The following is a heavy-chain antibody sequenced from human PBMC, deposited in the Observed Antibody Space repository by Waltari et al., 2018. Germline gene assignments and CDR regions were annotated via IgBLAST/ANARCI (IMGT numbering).Heavy chain of an antibody. CDR3: ARDWRYYTGPDY. Sequence: QVQLVESGGGVVQPGRSLRLSCAASEFTFITSAFHWVRQAPGKGLEWVAAISSDGNKAFYADSVKGRFTISRDNSKNTVYLQLNSLKPDDTAMYYCARDWRYYTGPDYWGQGTLVAVSS. D-gene: IGHD3-3*01. J-gene: IGHJ4*02. CDR2: ISSDGNKA. CDR1: EFTFITSA. V-gene: IGHV3-30*01.